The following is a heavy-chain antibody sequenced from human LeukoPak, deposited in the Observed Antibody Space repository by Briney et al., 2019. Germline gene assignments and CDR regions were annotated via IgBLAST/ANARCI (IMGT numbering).Heavy chain of an antibody. V-gene: IGHV3-21*01. Sequence: GGSLRLSCAASGFTFSSYSMNWVRQAPGKGLEWVSSISSSSTYIFYAGSVKGRFTISRDNAKNSLYLQVNSLRAEDTAVFYCARGPTYYPSSGFYSEYWGQGTLVTVSS. CDR1: GFTFSSYS. CDR3: ARGPTYYPSSGFYSEY. CDR2: ISSSSTYI. J-gene: IGHJ4*02. D-gene: IGHD3-22*01.